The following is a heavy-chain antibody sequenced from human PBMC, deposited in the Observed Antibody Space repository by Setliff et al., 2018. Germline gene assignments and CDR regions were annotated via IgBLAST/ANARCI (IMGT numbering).Heavy chain of an antibody. Sequence: GASVKVSCKASGYTFTDYYMHWVQQAPGKGLEWMGRVDPEDGETISAEKFQGRVTITADTSTDTAYMELSSLRSEETAVYYCATLSKYPYGSGSYMGIRWFDPWGQGTRVTVSS. CDR2: VDPEDGET. CDR1: GYTFTDYY. D-gene: IGHD3-10*01. CDR3: ATLSKYPYGSGSYMGIRWFDP. J-gene: IGHJ5*02. V-gene: IGHV1-69-2*01.